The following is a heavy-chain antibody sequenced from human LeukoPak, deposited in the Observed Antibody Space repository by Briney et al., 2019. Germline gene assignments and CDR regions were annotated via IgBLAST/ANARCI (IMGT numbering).Heavy chain of an antibody. D-gene: IGHD3-22*01. CDR1: GYSITSYW. CDR2: IYPGDSDT. J-gene: IGHJ4*02. CDR3: ARQRVFTTDFDY. V-gene: IGHV5-51*01. Sequence: GESLKISCNGSGYSITSYWISWVRQMPGKGLEWMGIIYPGDSDTRYSPSFQGQVTISADKSISTAYLQWSSRKASDTAMYYCARQRVFTTDFDYWGQGTLVTVSS.